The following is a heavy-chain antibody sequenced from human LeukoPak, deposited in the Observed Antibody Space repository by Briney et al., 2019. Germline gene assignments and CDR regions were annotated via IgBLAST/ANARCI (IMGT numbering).Heavy chain of an antibody. J-gene: IGHJ3*02. D-gene: IGHD1-26*01. CDR1: GDSVSGNSAA. CDR3: ARAAGYSGSYRKWEAFDI. V-gene: IGHV6-1*01. CDR2: TYYRSKWYN. Sequence: SQTLSLTCAISGDSVSGNSAAWNWIRQSPSRGLEWLGRTYYRSKWYNDYAVSVKSRITINPDTSKNQFSLQLNSVTPEDTAVYYCARAAGYSGSYRKWEAFDIWGQGTMVTVSS.